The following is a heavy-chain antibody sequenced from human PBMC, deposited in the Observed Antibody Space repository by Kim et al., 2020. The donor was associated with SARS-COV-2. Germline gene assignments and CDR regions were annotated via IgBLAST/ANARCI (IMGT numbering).Heavy chain of an antibody. CDR3: ARDNTAWSIDY. V-gene: IGHV1-46*01. D-gene: IGHD2-21*02. J-gene: IGHJ4*02. Sequence: ASVKVSCKASGYIFTSNKMQWVRQAHGQGLEWMGIITPIDGATSYTQKFQGRVTMTRDTSTSTVYMEMSSLNPEDTAVYYCARDNTAWSIDYWGQGTLVTVSS. CDR2: ITPIDGAT. CDR1: GYIFTSNK.